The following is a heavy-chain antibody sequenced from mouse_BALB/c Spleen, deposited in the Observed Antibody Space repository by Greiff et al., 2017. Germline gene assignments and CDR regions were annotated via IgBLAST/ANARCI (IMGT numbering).Heavy chain of an antibody. J-gene: IGHJ2*01. CDR2: INPGSGGT. CDR3: ARRDYYAYFDY. Sequence: VQLQQSGAELVRPGTSVKVSCKASGYAFTNYLIEWVKQRPGQGLEWIGVINPGSGGTNYNEKFKGKATLTADKSSSTAYMQLSSLTSDDSAVYFCARRDYYAYFDYWGQGTTLTVSS. V-gene: IGHV1-54*01. CDR1: GYAFTNYL. D-gene: IGHD1-1*01.